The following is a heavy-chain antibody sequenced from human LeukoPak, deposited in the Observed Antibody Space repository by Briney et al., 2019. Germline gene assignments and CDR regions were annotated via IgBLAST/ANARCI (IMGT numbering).Heavy chain of an antibody. CDR1: GGSFSGYY. J-gene: IGHJ5*02. V-gene: IGHV4-34*01. CDR2: INHSGST. Sequence: SETLSLTCAVYGGSFSGYYWSWIRQPPGKGLEWIGEINHSGSTNYNPSLKSRVTISVDTSKNQFSLKLSSVTAADTAVYYCARALGYCSSTSCGYNWFDPWGQGTRVTVSS. CDR3: ARALGYCSSTSCGYNWFDP. D-gene: IGHD2-2*01.